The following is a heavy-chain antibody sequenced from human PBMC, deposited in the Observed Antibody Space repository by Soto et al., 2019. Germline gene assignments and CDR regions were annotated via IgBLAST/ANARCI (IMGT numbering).Heavy chain of an antibody. J-gene: IGHJ6*02. D-gene: IGHD3-3*01. CDR2: ISGSGGST. Sequence: EVQLLESGGGLVQPGGSLRLSCAASGFTFSSYAMSWVRQAPGKGLEWVSAISGSGGSTYYADSVKGRFTISRDNSKNTLYPQKNSPRGEDPALYYCATDHSPYDFWRWSPPPSFYYYGMDVWGQGTTVTVSS. CDR3: ATDHSPYDFWRWSPPPSFYYYGMDV. V-gene: IGHV3-23*01. CDR1: GFTFSSYA.